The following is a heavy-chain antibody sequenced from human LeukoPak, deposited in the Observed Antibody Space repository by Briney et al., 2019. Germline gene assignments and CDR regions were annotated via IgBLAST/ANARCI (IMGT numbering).Heavy chain of an antibody. Sequence: PGGSLRLSCAASGFTFSNYDMHWVRQAPGKGLEWVANIKQDGSEKYYVDSVKGRFTISRDSAKNSLYLQMNSLRAEDTAVYYCARGGHSIVVVPAAMAPFDYWGQGTLVTVSS. V-gene: IGHV3-7*04. CDR2: IKQDGSEK. CDR1: GFTFSNYD. D-gene: IGHD2-2*01. CDR3: ARGGHSIVVVPAAMAPFDY. J-gene: IGHJ4*02.